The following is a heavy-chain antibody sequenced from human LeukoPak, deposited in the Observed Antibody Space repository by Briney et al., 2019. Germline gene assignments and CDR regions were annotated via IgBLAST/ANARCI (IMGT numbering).Heavy chain of an antibody. CDR2: IIPIFGTA. D-gene: IGHD6-19*01. CDR1: GGTFSSYA. CDR3: AREVRSSGWYTYYFDY. J-gene: IGHJ4*02. Sequence: SVKVSCKASGGTFSSYAISWVRQAPGQGLEWMGGIIPIFGTANYAQKFQGRVTITTDESTSTAYMELCSLRSEDTAVYYCAREVRSSGWYTYYFDYWGQGTLVTVPS. V-gene: IGHV1-69*05.